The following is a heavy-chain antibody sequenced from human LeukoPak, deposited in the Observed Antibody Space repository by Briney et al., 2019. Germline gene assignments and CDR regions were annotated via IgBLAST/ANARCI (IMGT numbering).Heavy chain of an antibody. Sequence: GGSLRLSCAASGFTFNSYGMHLVRQAPGKGLEWVAFIRYDGSNKYYADSVKGRFTISRDNSKNTLYLQMNSLRAEDTAVYYCAKEVWDIVVVPAAISYWGQGTLVTVSS. CDR3: AKEVWDIVVVPAAISY. D-gene: IGHD2-2*01. CDR2: IRYDGSNK. J-gene: IGHJ4*02. V-gene: IGHV3-30*02. CDR1: GFTFNSYG.